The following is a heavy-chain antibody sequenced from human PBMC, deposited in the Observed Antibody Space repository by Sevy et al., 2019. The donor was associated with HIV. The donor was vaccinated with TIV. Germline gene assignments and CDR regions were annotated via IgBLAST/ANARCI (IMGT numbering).Heavy chain of an antibody. CDR1: GFTFRNAW. D-gene: IGHD1-26*01. J-gene: IGHJ4*02. CDR2: IKRKNERGTR. V-gene: IGHV3-15*01. CDR3: AAGLGASDFDY. Sequence: GGSLRLSCATSGFTFRNAWMSWVRQAPGKGLEWVGRIKRKNERGTRDFAAPVKGRFAISRDDSKNMVYLQMDDLKTEDTAVYYCAAGLGASDFDYWGRGIMVTVSS.